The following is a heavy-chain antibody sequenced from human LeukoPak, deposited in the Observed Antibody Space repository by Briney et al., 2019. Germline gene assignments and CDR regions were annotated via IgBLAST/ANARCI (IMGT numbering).Heavy chain of an antibody. CDR2: ISYDGSNK. J-gene: IGHJ4*02. CDR1: GFTFSSYA. Sequence: PGGSLRLSCAASGFTFSSYAMHWVRQAPGKGLEWVAVISYDGSNKYYADSVKGRFTISRDNSKNTLYLQMNSLRAEDTAVYYCAREGDGYNLRYWGQGTLVTVSS. CDR3: AREGDGYNLRY. D-gene: IGHD5-24*01. V-gene: IGHV3-30*04.